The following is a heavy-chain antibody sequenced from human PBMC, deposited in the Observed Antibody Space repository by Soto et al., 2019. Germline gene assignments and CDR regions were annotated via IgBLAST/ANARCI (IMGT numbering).Heavy chain of an antibody. Sequence: ASVKVSCKASGYTFTSYGIAWVRQAPGQGLAWMGWISGYNGDTNYAQQFQGRVTLTTDTSTSTAYLEVMTLRSDDTAVYYCAREGSYHDFDYWGLGTLVTVSS. J-gene: IGHJ4*02. D-gene: IGHD3-22*01. CDR1: GYTFTSYG. CDR3: AREGSYHDFDY. V-gene: IGHV1-18*01. CDR2: ISGYNGDT.